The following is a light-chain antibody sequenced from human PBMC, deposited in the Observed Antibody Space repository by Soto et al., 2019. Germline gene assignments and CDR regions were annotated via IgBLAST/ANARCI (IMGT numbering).Light chain of an antibody. CDR1: SSDVGGYNY. J-gene: IGLJ1*01. V-gene: IGLV2-14*01. CDR3: SSYTNSSPFV. CDR2: DVS. Sequence: QSALTQPASVSGSPGQSITISCTGTSSDVGGYNYVSWYQQHPGKAPKLMIYDVSYWPSGVSNRFSGSKSGNTASLTISGLQAEDEADYYCSSYTNSSPFVFGTWTKVTVL.